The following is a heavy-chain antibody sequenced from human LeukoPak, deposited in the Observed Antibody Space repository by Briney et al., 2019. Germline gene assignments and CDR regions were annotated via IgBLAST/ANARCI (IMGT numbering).Heavy chain of an antibody. V-gene: IGHV6-1*01. CDR2: TYYRSTWYN. D-gene: IGHD2-2*01. J-gene: IGHJ5*02. CDR1: GDSVSSNSVT. Sequence: SQTLSLTCAISGDSVSSNSVTWNWIRQSPSRGLEWLGRTYYRSTWYNDYAVSVRGRMTVNPDTSKSQFSLHLNSVTPEDTAVYYCARRLTQYDCFDPWGQGILVTVSS. CDR3: ARRLTQYDCFDP.